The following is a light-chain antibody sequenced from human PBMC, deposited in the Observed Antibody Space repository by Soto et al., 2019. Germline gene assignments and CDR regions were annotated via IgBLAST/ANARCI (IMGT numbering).Light chain of an antibody. Sequence: DIQMTQSASSLCASVGDRVSMXCRASLRIFNYLDWSQQKPGKIRNLLIYAASTLQEGAPSRFSGSGSGTDFTLTISSLQPEDVAAYYCQKYNSAPLTFGGGTKVDIK. CDR3: QKYNSAPLT. CDR2: AAS. CDR1: LRIFNY. V-gene: IGKV1-27*01. J-gene: IGKJ4*01.